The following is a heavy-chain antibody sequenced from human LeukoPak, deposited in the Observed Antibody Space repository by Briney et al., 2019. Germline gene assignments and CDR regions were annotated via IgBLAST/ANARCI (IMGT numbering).Heavy chain of an antibody. V-gene: IGHV3-7*01. D-gene: IGHD3-10*01. CDR3: AKPLMYYYGSETYFWFDP. J-gene: IGHJ5*02. CDR1: GFTFTTYW. CDR2: IKQDGSEQ. Sequence: GGSLRLSCAASGFTFTTYWMGWVRQAPGKGLEWVANIKQDGSEQYYVDSVKGRFTISRDNAKNSLSLQMNSLRAEDTAVYYCAKPLMYYYGSETYFWFDPWGQGTLVTVSS.